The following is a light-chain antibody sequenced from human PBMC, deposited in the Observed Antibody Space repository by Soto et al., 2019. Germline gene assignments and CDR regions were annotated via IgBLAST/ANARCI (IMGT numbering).Light chain of an antibody. CDR2: LGS. CDR3: MQALQTPIT. Sequence: DIVMTQSPLSLPVTPGEPASISCRSSQSLLHSNGNKYVDWYLQKPGQSPQLLISLGSNRASGVPDRFSGIGSGSDFTLKISRVEAEDLGVYYCMQALQTPITFGQGTRLDIK. V-gene: IGKV2-28*01. J-gene: IGKJ5*01. CDR1: QSLLHSNGNKY.